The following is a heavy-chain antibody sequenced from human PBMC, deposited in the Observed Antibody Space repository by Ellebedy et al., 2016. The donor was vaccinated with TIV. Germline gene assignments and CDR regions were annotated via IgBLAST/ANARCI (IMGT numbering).Heavy chain of an antibody. CDR3: ARGARSGDSSAYRPFDY. V-gene: IGHV3-7*03. CDR2: IKEDGSET. J-gene: IGHJ4*02. CDR1: GFTFTNYW. Sequence: GESLKISCTVSGFTFTNYWVTWVRQAPGKGLEWVATIKEDGSETYYVDSVRGRFTISRDNAKNSLYLQVNSLRAEDTAVYYCARGARSGDSSAYRPFDYWGLGTLVIVSS. D-gene: IGHD3-16*02.